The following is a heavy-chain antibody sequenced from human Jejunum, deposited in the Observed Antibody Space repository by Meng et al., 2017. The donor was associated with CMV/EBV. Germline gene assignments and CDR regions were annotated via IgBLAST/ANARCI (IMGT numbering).Heavy chain of an antibody. J-gene: IGHJ5*02. V-gene: IGHV1-2*02. CDR2: IRPDSGDT. CDR3: ARGLVVEAATPRGWFDP. D-gene: IGHD2-15*01. Sequence: YSFNAWSLHWVRQAAGQGLEWMGWIRPDSGDTKSAQKFQGRVTLTRDTSTGTAFLELTGLKSDDTGVYYCARGLVVEAATPRGWFDPWGQGTLVTVSS. CDR1: YSFNAWS.